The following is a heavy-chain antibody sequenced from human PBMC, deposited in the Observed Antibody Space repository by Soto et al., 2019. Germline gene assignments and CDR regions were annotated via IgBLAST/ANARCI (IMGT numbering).Heavy chain of an antibody. V-gene: IGHV4-34*01. CDR3: ARGDPGIAAAGTNYFDY. J-gene: IGHJ4*02. D-gene: IGHD6-13*01. CDR2: INHSGST. CDR1: GGSFSGYY. Sequence: SETLSLTCAVYGGSFSGYYWSWIRQPPGKGLEWIGEINHSGSTNYNPSLKSRVTISVDTSKNQFSLKLSSVTAADTAVYYCARGDPGIAAAGTNYFDYWGQGTLVTVSS.